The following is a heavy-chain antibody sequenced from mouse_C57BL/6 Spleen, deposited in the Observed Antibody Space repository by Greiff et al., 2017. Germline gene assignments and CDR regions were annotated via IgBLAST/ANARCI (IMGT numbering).Heavy chain of an antibody. CDR3: ARGDYDYSYFDY. J-gene: IGHJ2*01. D-gene: IGHD2-4*01. Sequence: QVQLQQPGTELVKPGASVKLSCKASGYTFTSYWMHWVKQRPGQGLEWIGNINPSNGGTNYNEKFKSKATLTVDKSSSTAYMQLSSLTSEDAAVYCCARGDYDYSYFDYWGQGTTLTVSS. V-gene: IGHV1-53*01. CDR2: INPSNGGT. CDR1: GYTFTSYW.